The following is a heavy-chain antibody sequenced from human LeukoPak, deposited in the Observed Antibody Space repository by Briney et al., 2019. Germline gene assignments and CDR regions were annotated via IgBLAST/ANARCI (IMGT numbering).Heavy chain of an antibody. Sequence: GGSLRPSCAASGFTFSSYGMHWVRQAPGKGLEWVAVIWYDGSNKYYADSVKGRFTISRDNSKNTLYLQMNSLRAEDTAVYYCARDGDGYNYGPDSPAPIDYWGQGTLVTVSS. J-gene: IGHJ4*02. CDR2: IWYDGSNK. V-gene: IGHV3-33*01. CDR1: GFTFSSYG. CDR3: ARDGDGYNYGPDSPAPIDY. D-gene: IGHD5-24*01.